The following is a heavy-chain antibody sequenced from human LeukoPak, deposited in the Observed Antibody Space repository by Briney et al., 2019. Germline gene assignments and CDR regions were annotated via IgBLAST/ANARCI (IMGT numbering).Heavy chain of an antibody. Sequence: GGSLRLSCAASGFTFSVYTMTWVRQAPGKGLEWVSVITVGGTTYYLDSVKGRFTISRDNSKNTLYLQMNSLRSEDTAVYYCAKYRGYAYNALDYWGQGTLVTVSS. CDR2: ITVGGTT. CDR3: AKYRGYAYNALDY. J-gene: IGHJ4*02. V-gene: IGHV3-23*01. CDR1: GFTFSVYT. D-gene: IGHD5-24*01.